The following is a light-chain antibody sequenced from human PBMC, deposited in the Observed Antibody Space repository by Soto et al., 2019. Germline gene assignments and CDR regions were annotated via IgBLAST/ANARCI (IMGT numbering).Light chain of an antibody. V-gene: IGKV3-20*01. CDR1: ESISRDY. CDR3: QQYGGIPYT. CDR2: GAS. Sequence: EIVLTQSPGTLSLSPGQRATLSCRASESISRDYLAWYQQRLGQAPRLLIYGASSGATGIPDRFSGSGYRTDFTLTISKLEPEDFAIYYCQQYGGIPYTFGQGTKLEIK. J-gene: IGKJ2*01.